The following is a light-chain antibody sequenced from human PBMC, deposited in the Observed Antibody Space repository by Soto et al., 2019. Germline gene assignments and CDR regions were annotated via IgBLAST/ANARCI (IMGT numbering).Light chain of an antibody. CDR1: QSLSTNS. CDR2: SAS. Sequence: EIVLTQSPGTLSLSPGERATLSCRASQSLSTNSLAWYQQKPGQTPRLLIYSASSRATGIPDRFSGSGSGTDFTLTISRLEPEDFAVYYCQQHGSSPWTFGQGTKVDIK. V-gene: IGKV3-20*01. CDR3: QQHGSSPWT. J-gene: IGKJ1*01.